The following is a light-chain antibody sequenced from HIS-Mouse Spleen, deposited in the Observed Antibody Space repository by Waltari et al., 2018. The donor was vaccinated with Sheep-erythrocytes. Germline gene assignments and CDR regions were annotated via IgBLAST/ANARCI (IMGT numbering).Light chain of an antibody. Sequence: QSALTQPASVSGSPGQSITISCTGTSSDVGGYNYVSWYQQHPGKAPKLMIYEVSNPRLGVSNRFSGSKSGNTASLTISGLQAEDEADYYCCSYAGSSTPWVFGGGTKLTVL. CDR2: EVS. J-gene: IGLJ3*02. CDR3: CSYAGSSTPWV. CDR1: SSDVGGYNY. V-gene: IGLV2-14*01.